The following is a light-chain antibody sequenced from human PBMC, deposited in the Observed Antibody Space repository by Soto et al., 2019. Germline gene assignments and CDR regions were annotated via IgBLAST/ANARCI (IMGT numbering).Light chain of an antibody. CDR1: QSVLYSSNNKNH. CDR3: QQHYHIPYT. J-gene: IGKJ2*01. Sequence: DIVMTQSPDSLAVSLGERATINCKSSQSVLYSSNNKNHLAWYQQKPGQPPKLLIYWASTRESGVPDRFRGSGSGTDFTLTISSLQAEDVAVYYCQQHYHIPYTFGQGTNLEIK. V-gene: IGKV4-1*01. CDR2: WAS.